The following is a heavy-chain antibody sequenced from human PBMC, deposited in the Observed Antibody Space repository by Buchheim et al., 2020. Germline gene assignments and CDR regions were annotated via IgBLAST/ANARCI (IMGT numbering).Heavy chain of an antibody. J-gene: IGHJ4*02. Sequence: QVQLQESGPGLVKPSETLSLTCTVSGVSIYSSYWTWIRQPLGKGLEWIGNIYYGGSTNYNPYLKGRVTMSIDTSKNKFSLRMTSVTAADTAVYYCVMGDYEFANWGQGT. CDR2: IYYGGST. CDR1: GVSIYSSY. D-gene: IGHD3-16*01. CDR3: VMGDYEFAN. V-gene: IGHV4-59*01.